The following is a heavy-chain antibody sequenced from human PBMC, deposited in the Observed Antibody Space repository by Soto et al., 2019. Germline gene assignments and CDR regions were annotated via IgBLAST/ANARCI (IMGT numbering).Heavy chain of an antibody. Sequence: GGSLRLSCAASGFTFSIYAMSWVRQAPGKGLEWVSTISGSGGSTHYADSVKGRFTISRDNSKNTLFMQMNSLRAEDTAVYYCYYYDSSAYGNNWIDLWGQGTLVTVSS. J-gene: IGHJ5*02. D-gene: IGHD3-22*01. CDR3: YYYDSSAYGNNWIDL. CDR2: ISGSGGST. V-gene: IGHV3-23*01. CDR1: GFTFSIYA.